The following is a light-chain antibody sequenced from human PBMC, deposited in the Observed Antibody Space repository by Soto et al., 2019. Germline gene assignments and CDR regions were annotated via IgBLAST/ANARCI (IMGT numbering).Light chain of an antibody. CDR1: QSINSW. CDR3: QQYENYPWT. V-gene: IGKV1-5*03. Sequence: DIQMTQSPSTLSASVGDRVTITCRASQSINSWLAWHQQKPGKAPKVLIYKASNLESGVPSRFSGSGSGTDFPLTIRSLQPDDFATYHCQQYENYPWTFGQGTKVEIK. J-gene: IGKJ1*01. CDR2: KAS.